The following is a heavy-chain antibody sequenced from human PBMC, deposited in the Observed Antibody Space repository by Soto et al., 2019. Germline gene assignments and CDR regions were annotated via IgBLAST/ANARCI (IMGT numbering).Heavy chain of an antibody. J-gene: IGHJ4*02. V-gene: IGHV3-74*01. CDR3: ASHPLTMTYLDY. Sequence: EVQLVESGGGLVQPGGSLRLSCAASGFTFSSYWMHWVRQAPGKGLVWVSRINSDGSSTSYADSVKGRFTISRDNAKNTVYLQMNSLRAEDKAVYYCASHPLTMTYLDYWGQGTLVTVSS. CDR1: GFTFSSYW. D-gene: IGHD3-22*01. CDR2: INSDGSST.